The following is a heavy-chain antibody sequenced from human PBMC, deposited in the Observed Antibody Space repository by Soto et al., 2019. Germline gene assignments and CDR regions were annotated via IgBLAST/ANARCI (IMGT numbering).Heavy chain of an antibody. CDR1: GYTFSTYW. V-gene: IGHV5-51*01. J-gene: IGHJ4*02. CDR2: IYPGDSGT. D-gene: IGHD3-10*01. CDR3: ARKFAPEFFDS. Sequence: PGESLKISCKGSGYTFSTYWIAWVRQMPGKGLEWMGIIYPGDSGTKYSPAFQGQVTISADKSINTAYLQWTSLEASDTAMYYCARKFAPEFFDSWGQGTLVTVSS.